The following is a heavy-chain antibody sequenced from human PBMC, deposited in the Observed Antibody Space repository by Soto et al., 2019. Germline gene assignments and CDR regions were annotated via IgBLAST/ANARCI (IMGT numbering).Heavy chain of an antibody. CDR2: IYYSGST. D-gene: IGHD6-19*01. Sequence: SETLSLTCTVSGGSISSYYWSWIRQPPGKGLEWIGYIYYSGSTNYNPSLKSRVTISVDTSKNQFSLKLSSVTAADTAVYYCARDRWGSSGWHFDYWAQGTLVTVSS. V-gene: IGHV4-59*01. J-gene: IGHJ4*02. CDR3: ARDRWGSSGWHFDY. CDR1: GGSISSYY.